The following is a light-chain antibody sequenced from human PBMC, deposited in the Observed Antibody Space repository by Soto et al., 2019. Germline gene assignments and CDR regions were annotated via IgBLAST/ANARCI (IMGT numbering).Light chain of an antibody. J-gene: IGLJ7*01. CDR2: EVS. CDR1: SSDVGSYNL. V-gene: IGLV2-23*02. CDR3: CSYAGSSTPAV. Sequence: QSALTQPASVSGSPGQSITISCTGTSSDVGSYNLVSWYQQHPGKAPKLMIYEVSKRPSGVSNRFSGSKSGNTASLTISGRQAEDEADYYCCSYAGSSTPAVFGGGTQLTVL.